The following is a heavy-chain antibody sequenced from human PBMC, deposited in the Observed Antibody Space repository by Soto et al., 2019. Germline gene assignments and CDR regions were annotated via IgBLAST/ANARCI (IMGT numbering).Heavy chain of an antibody. Sequence: QVQLVESGGGVVQPGRSLRLSCAASGFTFSNYGVHWVRQAPGSGLEWVALISYDGNYQYYADAVKGPFTNSRDNSKNTLYLEMTSLGSEDTAVYYCAKDRRVRDGLDVWGQGTTVTVSS. CDR3: AKDRRVRDGLDV. V-gene: IGHV3-30*18. CDR2: ISYDGNYQ. CDR1: GFTFSNYG. D-gene: IGHD3-10*01. J-gene: IGHJ6*02.